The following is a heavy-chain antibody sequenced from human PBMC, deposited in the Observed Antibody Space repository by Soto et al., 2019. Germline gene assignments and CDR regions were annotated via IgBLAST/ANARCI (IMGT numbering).Heavy chain of an antibody. Sequence: EVELLASGGGLVQPGGSLRLSCGGSGFTFNSYAMTWVRQAPGKGLEWVSAISGSGGTTYYANSVKGRFTISRDQSKDTLYLQMNSLRAEDTAIYYCAKYRHYGSGTYSDSYLDYWGQGTLVTVSS. J-gene: IGHJ4*02. CDR2: ISGSGGTT. D-gene: IGHD3-10*01. CDR1: GFTFNSYA. CDR3: AKYRHYGSGTYSDSYLDY. V-gene: IGHV3-23*01.